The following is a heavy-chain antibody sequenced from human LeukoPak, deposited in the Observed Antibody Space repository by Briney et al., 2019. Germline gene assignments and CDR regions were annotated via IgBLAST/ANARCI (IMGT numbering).Heavy chain of an antibody. V-gene: IGHV1-18*01. D-gene: IGHD3-16*01. CDR2: ISAYNSYT. CDR3: ATTRGSHVLTPYFDY. J-gene: IGHJ4*02. CDR1: GYTFSTYG. Sequence: ASVTVSFKASGYTFSTYGVSWVRQAPGQGLEWMGWISAYNSYTRYVEKFQGRVTMTIDTSTNTADMELRSLRSDDTAVYYCATTRGSHVLTPYFDYWGQGTLVTVSS.